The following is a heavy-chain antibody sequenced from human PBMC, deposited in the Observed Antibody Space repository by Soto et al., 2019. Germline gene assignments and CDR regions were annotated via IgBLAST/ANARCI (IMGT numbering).Heavy chain of an antibody. J-gene: IGHJ4*02. CDR1: GGSISSGDYY. V-gene: IGHV4-30-4*01. D-gene: IGHD3-22*01. Sequence: SETLSLTCTVSGGSISSGDYYWSWIRQPPGKGLEWIGYIYYSGSTYYNPSLKSRVTISVDTSKNQFSLKLSSVTAADTAVYYCARGRHYYDSSGYYFYFGYWGQGTLVTXSS. CDR2: IYYSGST. CDR3: ARGRHYYDSSGYYFYFGY.